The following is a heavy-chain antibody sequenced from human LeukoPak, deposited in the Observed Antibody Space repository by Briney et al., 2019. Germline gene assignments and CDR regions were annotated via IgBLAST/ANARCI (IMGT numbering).Heavy chain of an antibody. J-gene: IGHJ3*02. D-gene: IGHD3-10*01. CDR2: ISGSGGST. CDR3: AEAMVRGVRDAFDI. CDR1: GYTFTSYG. V-gene: IGHV3-23*01. Sequence: GASVKVSCKASGYTFTSYGMSWVRQAPGKGLEWVSAISGSGGSTYYADSVKGRFTISRDNSKNTLYLRMNSLRAEDTAVYYCAEAMVRGVRDAFDIWGQGTMVTVSS.